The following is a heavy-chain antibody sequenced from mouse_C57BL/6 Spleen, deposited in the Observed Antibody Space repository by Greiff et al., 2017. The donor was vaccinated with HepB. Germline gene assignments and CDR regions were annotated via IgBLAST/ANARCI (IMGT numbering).Heavy chain of an antibody. Sequence: QVQLQQSDAELVKPGASVKISCKVSGYTFTDHTIHWMKQRPEQGLEWIGYIYPRDGSTKYNEKFKGKATLTADKSSSTAYMQLNSLTSEDSSVYFCARGLVYYYGSSYAMDYWGQGTSVTVSS. D-gene: IGHD1-1*01. J-gene: IGHJ4*01. CDR3: ARGLVYYYGSSYAMDY. CDR1: GYTFTDHT. CDR2: IYPRDGST. V-gene: IGHV1-78*01.